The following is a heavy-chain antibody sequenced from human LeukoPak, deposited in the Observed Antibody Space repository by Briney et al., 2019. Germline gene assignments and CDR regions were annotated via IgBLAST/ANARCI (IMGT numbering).Heavy chain of an antibody. Sequence: GGSLRLSCAASGFAVSDTYMTWVRQAPGKGLEWVSVIYSGGGTVYGDSVKGRFTISRDISQNMLYLQMNSLRVEDTAVCYCARPTIKGNWGQGTLVTVSS. V-gene: IGHV3-53*01. CDR3: ARPTIKGN. J-gene: IGHJ4*02. CDR2: IYSGGGT. CDR1: GFAVSDTY. D-gene: IGHD4/OR15-4a*01.